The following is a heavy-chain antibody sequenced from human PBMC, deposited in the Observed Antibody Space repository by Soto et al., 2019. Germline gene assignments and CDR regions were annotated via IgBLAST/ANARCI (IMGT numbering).Heavy chain of an antibody. CDR3: ARARYNGYDLPYYFDY. D-gene: IGHD5-12*01. CDR2: IYYSGST. Sequence: QLQLQESGPGLVKPSETLSLTCTVSGGSISSSSYYWGWIRQPPGKGLEWIGSIYYSGSTYYNPSLKSRVTISVDTSKNQFSLKLTSVTVADTAVYFCARARYNGYDLPYYFDYWGKGTLVTVSS. CDR1: GGSISSSSYY. J-gene: IGHJ4*02. V-gene: IGHV4-39*01.